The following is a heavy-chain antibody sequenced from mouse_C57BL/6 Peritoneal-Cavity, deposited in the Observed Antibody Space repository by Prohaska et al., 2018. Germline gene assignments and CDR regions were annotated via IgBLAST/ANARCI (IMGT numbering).Heavy chain of an antibody. CDR2: IDLSDSYT. Sequence: QVQLQEPGAELVMPGDSVKLSCKASGYTFTSYWMHWVKQRTGQGLEWNGEIDLSDSYTNYNQKFKGKATFTVDKSSSTAYMQLCSLTSEDSEFYYCLRLPTVVHWYVDVWGTGTTVTVSS. J-gene: IGHJ1*03. D-gene: IGHD1-1*01. V-gene: IGHV1-69*01. CDR1: GYTFTSYW. CDR3: LRLPTVVHWYVDV.